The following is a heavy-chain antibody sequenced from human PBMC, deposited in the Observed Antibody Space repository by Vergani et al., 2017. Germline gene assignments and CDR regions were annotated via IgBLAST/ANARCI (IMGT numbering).Heavy chain of an antibody. J-gene: IGHJ6*03. CDR3: ARRYCSSTSCYYYYYYXMDV. Sequence: QVQLVESGGGLVKPGGSLRLSCAASGFTFSDYYMSWIRQAPGKGLEWVSYISSSGSTIYYADSVKGRFTISRDNAKNSLYLQMNSLRAEDTAVYYCARRYCSSTSCYYYYYYXMDVWGKGTTVTVS. CDR2: ISSSGSTI. CDR1: GFTFSDYY. V-gene: IGHV3-11*01. D-gene: IGHD2-2*01.